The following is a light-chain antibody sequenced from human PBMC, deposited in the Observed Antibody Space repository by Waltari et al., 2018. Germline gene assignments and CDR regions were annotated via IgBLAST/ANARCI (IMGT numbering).Light chain of an antibody. Sequence: QSALTQPASVSGSPGQSITISCTGTSSDVGGYNYVSWYQQHPGKAPKLMLYDGSNRPSGVSNCCSGSKSRNTASLTISGLQAEDEADYYCSSYTSSSTPVVFGGGTKLTVL. CDR2: DGS. CDR3: SSYTSSSTPVV. J-gene: IGLJ2*01. V-gene: IGLV2-14*01. CDR1: SSDVGGYNY.